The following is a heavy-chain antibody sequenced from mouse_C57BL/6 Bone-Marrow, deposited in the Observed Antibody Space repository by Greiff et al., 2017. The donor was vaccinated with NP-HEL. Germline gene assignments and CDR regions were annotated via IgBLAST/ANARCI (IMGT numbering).Heavy chain of an antibody. CDR2: IRNKANGYTT. J-gene: IGHJ4*01. CDR1: GFTFTDYY. V-gene: IGHV7-3*01. Sequence: EVQRVESGGGLVQPGGSLSLSCAASGFTFTDYYMSWVRQPPGKALEWLGFIRNKANGYTTEYSASVKGRFTISRDNSQSILYLQMNALRAEDSATYYCARHYYGSSSLYYAMDYWGQGTSVTVSS. CDR3: ARHYYGSSSLYYAMDY. D-gene: IGHD1-1*01.